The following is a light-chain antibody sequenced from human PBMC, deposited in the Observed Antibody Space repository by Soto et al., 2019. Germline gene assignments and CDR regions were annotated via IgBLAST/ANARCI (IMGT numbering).Light chain of an antibody. CDR3: QQYGSSPWT. CDR1: QSVSSSY. V-gene: IGKV3-20*01. J-gene: IGKJ1*01. Sequence: EIVLTQSPGTLSLSPGERATLSCRASQSVSSSYLAWYQQKPGQAPRLLIYGASSRATGIPDRFSGSGSGRDFTLTISSLEPEDFAVDYCQQYGSSPWTFGQGTKVEIK. CDR2: GAS.